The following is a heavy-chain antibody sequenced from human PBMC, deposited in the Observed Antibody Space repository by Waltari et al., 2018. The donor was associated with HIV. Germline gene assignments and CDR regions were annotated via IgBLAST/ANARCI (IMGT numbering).Heavy chain of an antibody. Sequence: QMQLVQSGPEVKKPGTSVKVSCKASGFIFTSSAVQWVRQARGQRLEWIGWIVVGSGNTNYAQKFQERVTITRDMSTSTAYMELSSLRSEDTAVYYCAADREPYCGGDCYSSWGQGTLVTVSS. J-gene: IGHJ5*02. CDR1: GFIFTSSA. D-gene: IGHD2-21*01. CDR2: IVVGSGNT. CDR3: AADREPYCGGDCYSS. V-gene: IGHV1-58*01.